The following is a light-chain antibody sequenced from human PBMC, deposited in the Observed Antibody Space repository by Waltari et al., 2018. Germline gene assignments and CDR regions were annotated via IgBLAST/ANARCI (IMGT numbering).Light chain of an antibody. CDR2: KAS. J-gene: IGKJ1*01. V-gene: IGKV1-5*03. CDR1: QSISSW. Sequence: DIQMTQSPSTLSASVGGGVTIPCRASQSISSWLAWYQQKPGKAPKLLIYKASSLESGVPSRFSGSGSGTEFTLTISSLQPDDFATYYCQQYNSYSRTFGQGTKVEIK. CDR3: QQYNSYSRT.